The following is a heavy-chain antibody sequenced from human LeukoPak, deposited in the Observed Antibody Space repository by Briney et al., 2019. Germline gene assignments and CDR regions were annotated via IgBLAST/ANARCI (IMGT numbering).Heavy chain of an antibody. Sequence: ASVKVSCKASGYTFTSYAMNWVRQAPGQGLEWMGWINTNTGNPTYAQGFTGRFVFSLDTSVSTAYLQISSLKAEDTAVYYCARRGALRVNWNFDPWGQGTLVTVSS. J-gene: IGHJ5*02. CDR3: ARRGALRVNWNFDP. D-gene: IGHD1-1*01. V-gene: IGHV7-4-1*02. CDR2: INTNTGNP. CDR1: GYTFTSYA.